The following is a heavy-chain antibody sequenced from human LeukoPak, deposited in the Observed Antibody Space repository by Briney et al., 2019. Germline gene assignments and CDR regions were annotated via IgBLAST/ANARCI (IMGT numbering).Heavy chain of an antibody. CDR3: TKGLLWFGESDY. CDR1: GFTFSSYA. V-gene: IGHV3-23*01. Sequence: GGSLRLACAASGFTFSSYAMTWVRQAPGKGLEWVSAIGGSGAGTYYADSVKGRFTISRDNSKNTLYLQMNSLRAEDTAVYYCTKGLLWFGESDYWGQGTLVTVSS. D-gene: IGHD3-10*01. CDR2: IGGSGAGT. J-gene: IGHJ4*02.